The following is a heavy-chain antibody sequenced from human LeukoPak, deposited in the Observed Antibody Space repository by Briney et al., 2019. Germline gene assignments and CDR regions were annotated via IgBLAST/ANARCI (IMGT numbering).Heavy chain of an antibody. CDR1: GFTFSSFA. Sequence: PSGGSLRLSCAASGFTFSSFAMSWVRQTPGKGLAWVSTISGSGGSTYYADSVKGRFTISRDNSKNTLYLQMNSLRAEDTAVYYCAKDVVVISLYYFDYWGQGTLVTVSS. J-gene: IGHJ4*02. CDR2: ISGSGGST. V-gene: IGHV3-23*01. D-gene: IGHD3-22*01. CDR3: AKDVVVISLYYFDY.